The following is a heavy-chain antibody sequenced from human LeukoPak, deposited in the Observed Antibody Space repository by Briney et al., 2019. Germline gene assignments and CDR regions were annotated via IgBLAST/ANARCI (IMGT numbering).Heavy chain of an antibody. V-gene: IGHV4-59*08. Sequence: SETLSLTCTVSGGSISSYYWSWIRQPPGKGLEWIAYIYSSGSTSYNPSLKSRVTISIDTSKSQFSLKLSSVTAADTAIYYCARSPYHDRDGYQFDYWGQGTLVTVSS. J-gene: IGHJ4*02. CDR2: IYSSGST. CDR3: ARSPYHDRDGYQFDY. CDR1: GGSISSYY. D-gene: IGHD5-24*01.